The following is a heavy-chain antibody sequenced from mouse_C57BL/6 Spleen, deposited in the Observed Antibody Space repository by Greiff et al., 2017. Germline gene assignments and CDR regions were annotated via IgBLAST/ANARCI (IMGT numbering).Heavy chain of an antibody. J-gene: IGHJ4*01. CDR2: INPNNGGT. D-gene: IGHD2-4*01. Sequence: EVQLQESGPELVKPGASVKMSCKASGYTFTDYNMHWVKQSHGKSLEWIGYINPNNGGTSYNQKFKGKATLTVNKSSSTAYMELRRLTSEDSAVYYCARERLYYDYDGYYAMDYWGQGTSVTVSS. CDR1: GYTFTDYN. V-gene: IGHV1-22*01. CDR3: ARERLYYDYDGYYAMDY.